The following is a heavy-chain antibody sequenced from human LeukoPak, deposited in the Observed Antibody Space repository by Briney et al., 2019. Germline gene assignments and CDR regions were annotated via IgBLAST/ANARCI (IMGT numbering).Heavy chain of an antibody. CDR1: GGSISSGGYS. V-gene: IGHV4-30-2*01. J-gene: IGHJ4*02. D-gene: IGHD3-9*01. Sequence: PSQTLSLTCAVSGGSISSGGYSWSWIRQPPGKGLEWIGYIYHSGSTYYNPSLKSRVTISVDRSKNQFSLKLSSVTVADTAVYYCARGSFDWLLDYWGQGTLVTVSS. CDR3: ARGSFDWLLDY. CDR2: IYHSGST.